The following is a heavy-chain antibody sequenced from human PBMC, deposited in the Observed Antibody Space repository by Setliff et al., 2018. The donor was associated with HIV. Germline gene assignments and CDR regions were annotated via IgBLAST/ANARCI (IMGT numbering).Heavy chain of an antibody. J-gene: IGHJ6*03. CDR3: ARETYYHTWGGFFYYMDV. V-gene: IGHV4-59*08. D-gene: IGHD3-3*01. Sequence: PSETLSLTCTVSGGSISSYYWSWIRQPPGKGLEWIGYIYYSGSTNYNPSLKSRVTISVDTSKNQFSLKLASVTAADTAVYYCARETYYHTWGGFFYYMDVWGKGTTVTVSS. CDR2: IYYSGST. CDR1: GGSISSYY.